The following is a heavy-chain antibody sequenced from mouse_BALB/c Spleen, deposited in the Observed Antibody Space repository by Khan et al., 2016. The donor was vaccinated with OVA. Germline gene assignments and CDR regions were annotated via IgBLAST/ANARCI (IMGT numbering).Heavy chain of an antibody. CDR2: IYPGNGST. CDR1: GYIFTSYW. CDR3: GRGGDYNAAMDY. V-gene: IGHV1-76*01. J-gene: IGHJ4*01. D-gene: IGHD1-3*01. Sequence: QVQLKQSGAELVRPGASVKLSCKTSGYIFTSYWIHWVKQRPGQGLEWIARIYPGNGSTYYNEKFKGKATLTADKSSSTAYMQLSSLKSEDSAVYFCGRGGDYNAAMDYWGQGTSVTVSA.